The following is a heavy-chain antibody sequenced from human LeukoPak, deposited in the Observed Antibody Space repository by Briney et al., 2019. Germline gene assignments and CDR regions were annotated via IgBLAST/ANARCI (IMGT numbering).Heavy chain of an antibody. Sequence: SETLSLTCTVSGGSISSYYWSWIRQPPGKGLEWIGCIYYSGSTNYNPSLKSRVTISVDTSKNQFSLKLSSVTAADTAVYYCARLSMDYYDSSGYYPDYWGQGTLVTVSS. CDR3: ARLSMDYYDSSGYYPDY. D-gene: IGHD3-22*01. J-gene: IGHJ4*02. CDR1: GGSISSYY. V-gene: IGHV4-59*08. CDR2: IYYSGST.